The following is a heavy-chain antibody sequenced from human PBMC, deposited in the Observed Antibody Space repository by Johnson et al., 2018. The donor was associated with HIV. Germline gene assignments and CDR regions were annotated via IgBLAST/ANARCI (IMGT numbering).Heavy chain of an antibody. V-gene: IGHV3-30-3*01. J-gene: IGHJ3*02. CDR2: ISYDGSNK. D-gene: IGHD1-26*01. CDR1: GFTFSSYA. CDR3: ARDYLVGPTGGYI. Sequence: QVQLVESGGGVVQPGRSLRLSCAASGFTFSSYAMHWVRQAPGKGLEWVAVISYDGSNKYYADSVKGRFTISRDNSKNTLYLQMNSLRAEDTAVYYCARDYLVGPTGGYIWGQGTMVTVSS.